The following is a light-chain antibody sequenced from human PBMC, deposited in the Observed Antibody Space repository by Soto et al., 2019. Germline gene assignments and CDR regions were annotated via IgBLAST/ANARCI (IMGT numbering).Light chain of an antibody. CDR3: QQSYSTPKT. J-gene: IGKJ1*01. V-gene: IGKV1-39*01. CDR1: RDIERD. CDR2: AAS. Sequence: QMTQSPSSLSASVGDRITITCRASRDIERDLSWYQHQLGKAPTLLIYAASNLQSGVPSRFRGSRSGTEFTLTISSLQPEDFATYYCQQSYSTPKTFGQGTKVDI.